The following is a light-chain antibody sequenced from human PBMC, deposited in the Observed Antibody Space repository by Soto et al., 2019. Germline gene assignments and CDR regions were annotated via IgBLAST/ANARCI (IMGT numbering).Light chain of an antibody. V-gene: IGKV3-15*01. J-gene: IGKJ1*01. CDR2: RAS. Sequence: EIVMTQSPATLSVSPGERVTLSCRASQRLSGNLAWYQQKPGLAPRLLINRASTRATGIPARFSGSGSETEFTITISSLQSEDFAVYYCQQYNNWPRTFGQGTKVEIK. CDR3: QQYNNWPRT. CDR1: QRLSGN.